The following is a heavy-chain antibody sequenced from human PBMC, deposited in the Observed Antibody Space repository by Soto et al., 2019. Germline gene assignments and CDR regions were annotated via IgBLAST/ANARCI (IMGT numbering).Heavy chain of an antibody. J-gene: IGHJ4*02. CDR3: ARDPPPPDY. Sequence: GASVKVSCKASGGTFSSYTISWVRQAPGQGLEWMGRIIPILGIANYAQKFQGRVTITADTSTNTAYMELRSLRSDDTAVYYCARDPPPPDYWGQGTLVTVSS. V-gene: IGHV1-69*04. CDR2: IIPILGIA. CDR1: GGTFSSYT.